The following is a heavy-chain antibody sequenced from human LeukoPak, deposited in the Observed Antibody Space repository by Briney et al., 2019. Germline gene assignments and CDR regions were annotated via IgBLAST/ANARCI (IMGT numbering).Heavy chain of an antibody. V-gene: IGHV4-59*01. J-gene: IGHJ5*02. CDR1: GGSISSYY. D-gene: IGHD2/OR15-2a*01. Sequence: ASETLSLTCTVSGGSISSYYWSWIRQPPGKGLEWIGYIYYSGSTNYNPSLKSRVTISVDTSKNQFSLKLSSVTAADTAVYYCARDRGYYYNWFDPWGQGTLVTVSS. CDR2: IYYSGST. CDR3: ARDRGYYYNWFDP.